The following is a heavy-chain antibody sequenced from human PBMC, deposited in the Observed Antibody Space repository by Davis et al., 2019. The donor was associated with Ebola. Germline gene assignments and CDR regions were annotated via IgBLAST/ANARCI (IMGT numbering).Heavy chain of an antibody. CDR2: IYARESDI. CDR3: AREDDGMDV. Sequence: PGGSLRLSCKGSGYKFSDHYIAWVRQMPGKGLEWMGSIYARESDIRYSPSLQGQVTISADKSINTAYLQWSSLKASDTAMYYCAREDDGMDVWGPGTTVTVSS. CDR1: GYKFSDHY. J-gene: IGHJ6*02. V-gene: IGHV5-51*01.